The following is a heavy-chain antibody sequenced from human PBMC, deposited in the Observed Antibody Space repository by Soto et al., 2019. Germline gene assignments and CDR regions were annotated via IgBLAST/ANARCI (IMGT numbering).Heavy chain of an antibody. CDR3: ARGYYYGSGTPNPGGMDV. V-gene: IGHV1-18*01. J-gene: IGHJ6*02. D-gene: IGHD3-10*01. Sequence: QVHLVQSGAEVKKPGASVKVSCKASGYTFTNYDINWVRQAPGQGLEWMGWISTYTGNTNYAPKLQGRVTMTTDTSTSTAYMELRSLRSDDTAVYYCARGYYYGSGTPNPGGMDVRGQGTTVTVSS. CDR2: ISTYTGNT. CDR1: GYTFTNYD.